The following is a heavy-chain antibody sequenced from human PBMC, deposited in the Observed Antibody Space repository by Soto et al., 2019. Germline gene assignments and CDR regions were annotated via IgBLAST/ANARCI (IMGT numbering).Heavy chain of an antibody. J-gene: IGHJ4*02. CDR1: GGSISTYC. V-gene: IGHV4-59*12. D-gene: IGHD2-15*01. Sequence: SETLSLTCTVSGGSISTYCWSWIRQPPGKGLEWIGYIYYSGSTNYNPSLKSRVTISVDTSKNQFSLKLSSVTAADTAVYYCARASERYCSGGSCYPFDYWGQGTLVTVSS. CDR3: ARASERYCSGGSCYPFDY. CDR2: IYYSGST.